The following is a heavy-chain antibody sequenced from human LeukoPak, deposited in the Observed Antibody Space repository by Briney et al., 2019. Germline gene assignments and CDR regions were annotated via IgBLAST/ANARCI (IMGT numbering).Heavy chain of an antibody. CDR2: ISGSGGST. D-gene: IGHD3-9*01. CDR1: GFTFSSYA. V-gene: IGHV3-23*01. J-gene: IGHJ4*02. Sequence: GGSLRLSCAASGFTFSSYAMSWVRQAPGKGLEWVSAISGSGGSTYYADSVKGRFTISRDNSKNTLYLQMNSLRAEDTAVYYCAKGSVILTGYPYYFDYWGQGTLVTVSS. CDR3: AKGSVILTGYPYYFDY.